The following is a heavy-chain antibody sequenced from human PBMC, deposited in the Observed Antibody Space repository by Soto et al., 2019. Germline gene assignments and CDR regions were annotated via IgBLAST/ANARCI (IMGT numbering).Heavy chain of an antibody. CDR3: ARDRGPRTDTAMVYDYYYYGMDV. CDR2: IWYDGSNK. V-gene: IGHV3-33*01. Sequence: QVQLVESGGGVVQPGRSLRLSCAASGFTFSSYGMHWVRQAPGKGLEWVAVIWYDGSNKYYADSVKGRFTISRDNSQNTLYLKMNSLRAEDTAVYYCARDRGPRTDTAMVYDYYYYGMDVWGQGTTVTVSS. J-gene: IGHJ6*02. D-gene: IGHD5-18*01. CDR1: GFTFSSYG.